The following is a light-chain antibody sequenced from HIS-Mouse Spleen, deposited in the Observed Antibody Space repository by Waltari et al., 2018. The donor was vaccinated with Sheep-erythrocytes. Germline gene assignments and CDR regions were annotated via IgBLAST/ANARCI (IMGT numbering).Light chain of an antibody. Sequence: SYELTQPSSVSVSPGQTARITCSGDVLAKKYARWFQQKPGQAPVLVIYKASERPSGIPERFSGSSSGTTVTLTLSGAQVEDEADYYCYSAADNNLVFGGGTKLTVL. J-gene: IGLJ3*02. V-gene: IGLV3-27*01. CDR3: YSAADNNLV. CDR1: VLAKKY. CDR2: KAS.